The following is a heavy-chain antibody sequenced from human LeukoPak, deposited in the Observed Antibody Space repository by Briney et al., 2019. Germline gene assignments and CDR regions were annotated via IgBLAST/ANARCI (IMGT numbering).Heavy chain of an antibody. CDR1: GFTFSNHW. D-gene: IGHD3-22*01. Sequence: GGSLRLSCAASGFTFSNHWMSWVRQAPGKGLEWVASLKEDGSERWYEASVEGRFAISRDNAKNSLFLQMNSLKAEDTAVYYCVRVDKKFEDSGYRSFDYWGQRTLVSVSS. J-gene: IGHJ4*02. CDR2: LKEDGSER. V-gene: IGHV3-7*01. CDR3: VRVDKKFEDSGYRSFDY.